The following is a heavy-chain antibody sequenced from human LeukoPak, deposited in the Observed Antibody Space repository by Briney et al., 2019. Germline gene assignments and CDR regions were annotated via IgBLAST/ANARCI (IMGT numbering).Heavy chain of an antibody. V-gene: IGHV1-2*02. CDR1: GYTFTDHL. CDR2: INPNGGGT. J-gene: IGHJ4*02. CDR3: ASTLYSSGWYPEY. D-gene: IGHD6-19*01. Sequence: ASVKVSCKASGYTFTDHLMHWLREAPGQGLEWMGWINPNGGGTNYAQRFQGRVSMTRDTSISTAYMELSRLRSDDTAVYYCASTLYSSGWYPEYCGEGTLVTVSS.